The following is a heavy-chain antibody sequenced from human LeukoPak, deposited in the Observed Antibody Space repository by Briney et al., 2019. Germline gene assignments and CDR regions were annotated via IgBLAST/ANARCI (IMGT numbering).Heavy chain of an antibody. Sequence: PSETLSLTCAVYSGSFSGYYWSWIRQPPGKGLEWLGEINHSGSTNYNPSLKSRVTISVDTSKNQFSLKLSSVTAADTAVYYCARVLLWFGELLKGGHFDLWGRGTLVTVPS. D-gene: IGHD3-10*01. CDR2: INHSGST. CDR3: ARVLLWFGELLKGGHFDL. J-gene: IGHJ2*01. V-gene: IGHV4-34*01. CDR1: SGSFSGYY.